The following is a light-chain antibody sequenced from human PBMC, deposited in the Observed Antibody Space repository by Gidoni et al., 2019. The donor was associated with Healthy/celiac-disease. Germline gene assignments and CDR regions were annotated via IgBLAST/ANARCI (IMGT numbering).Light chain of an antibody. CDR1: QCISNY. V-gene: IGKV1-16*02. CDR2: AAS. Sequence: DIQMPQSPFPLSASVGDRVTITCRASQCISNYLAWYQQKPGKAHKSLIYAASSLQSGVPSKCSGSGSGTDFTLTSSSLQPEDFATYYCQQYNSYPPTFGGGTKVEIK. CDR3: QQYNSYPPT. J-gene: IGKJ4*01.